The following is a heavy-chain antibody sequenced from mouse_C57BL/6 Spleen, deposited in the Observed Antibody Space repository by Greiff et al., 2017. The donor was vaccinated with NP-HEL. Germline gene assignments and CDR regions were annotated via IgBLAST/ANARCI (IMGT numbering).Heavy chain of an antibody. D-gene: IGHD1-1*01. Sequence: VQLQQSGPELVKPGASVKISCKASGYAFSSSWMNWVKQRPGKGLEWIGRIYPGDGDTNYNGKVKGKATLTADKSSSTAYMQLSSLTSEDSAVYFCAITTVVAYYFDYWGQGTTLTVSS. CDR1: GYAFSSSW. CDR2: IYPGDGDT. V-gene: IGHV1-82*01. CDR3: AITTVVAYYFDY. J-gene: IGHJ2*01.